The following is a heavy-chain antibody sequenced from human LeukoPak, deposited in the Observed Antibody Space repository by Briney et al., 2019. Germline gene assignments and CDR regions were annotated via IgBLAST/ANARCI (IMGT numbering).Heavy chain of an antibody. D-gene: IGHD3-22*01. CDR3: TTVGLSGYYDGRGYYYFDY. CDR1: GFTFSNAW. V-gene: IGHV3-15*01. J-gene: IGHJ4*02. CDR2: IKKKRDGGTT. Sequence: GGSLRLSCAASGFTFSNAWMSWVRQAPGKGLEGIGRIKKKRDGGTTDYATSVKGRFTISRDDSKNVLYLQINSLRTEDTAVYYCTTVGLSGYYDGRGYYYFDYWGQGTLSPSPQ.